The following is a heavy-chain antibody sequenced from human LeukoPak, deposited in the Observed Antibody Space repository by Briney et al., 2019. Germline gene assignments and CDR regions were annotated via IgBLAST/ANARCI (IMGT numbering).Heavy chain of an antibody. J-gene: IGHJ3*01. V-gene: IGHV4-59*01. D-gene: IGHD1-1*01. Sequence: SETLSLTCTVSGGSINNYYWNWIRQPPGKGLELIGYIYYSGSPTYNPSLKSRVTISVDTSKNQFSLQLSSVTAADTAVYYCAGDVMSTALDAFDVWGQGTMVTVSS. CDR3: AGDVMSTALDAFDV. CDR2: IYYSGSP. CDR1: GGSINNYY.